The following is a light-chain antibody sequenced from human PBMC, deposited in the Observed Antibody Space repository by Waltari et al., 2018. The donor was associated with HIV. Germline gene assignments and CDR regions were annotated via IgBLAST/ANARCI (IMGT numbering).Light chain of an antibody. V-gene: IGLV1-47*01. CDR3: AAWDDSLSGVV. J-gene: IGLJ2*01. Sequence: QSVLTQPPSASGTPGQRVTISCSGSTSNIGSNYVYWYQQLPGTAPKILIYRNKRRPSGVPDRFSGSKSGTSASLAISGLRSEDEADYYCAAWDDSLSGVVFGGGTKLTVL. CDR2: RNK. CDR1: TSNIGSNY.